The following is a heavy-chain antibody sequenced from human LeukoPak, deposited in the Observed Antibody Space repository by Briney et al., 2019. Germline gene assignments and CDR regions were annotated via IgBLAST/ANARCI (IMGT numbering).Heavy chain of an antibody. D-gene: IGHD5-12*01. CDR1: GFTFSSYE. CDR2: IRYDGSNK. Sequence: GGPLRLSCAASGFTFSSYEMNWVRQAPGKGLEWVAFIRYDGSNKYYADSVKGRFTISRDNSKNTLYLQMKSLRAEDTAVYYCAKGGGYEAQYYYYYLDVWGKGTTVTISS. V-gene: IGHV3-30*02. CDR3: AKGGGYEAQYYYYYLDV. J-gene: IGHJ6*03.